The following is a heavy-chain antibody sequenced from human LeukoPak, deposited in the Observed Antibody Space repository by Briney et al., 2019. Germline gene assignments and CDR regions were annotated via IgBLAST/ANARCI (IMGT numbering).Heavy chain of an antibody. Sequence: GGSLRLSCAASGFSVSNTYMSWVRQAPGKGLEWVSVIYSGDSGVSTYYADSVKGRFTISRHDSKNTLYLQMSSLRAEDTAVYFCARSAARLRYYYAMDVWGQGNTVSVCS. D-gene: IGHD6-6*01. CDR3: ARSAARLRYYYAMDV. CDR1: GFSVSNTY. J-gene: IGHJ6*02. CDR2: IYSGDSGVST. V-gene: IGHV3-53*04.